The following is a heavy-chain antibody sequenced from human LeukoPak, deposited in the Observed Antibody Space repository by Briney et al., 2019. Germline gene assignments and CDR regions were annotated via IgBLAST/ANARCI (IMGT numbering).Heavy chain of an antibody. CDR2: FDPEDGET. D-gene: IGHD3-22*01. CDR1: GYTLTELS. Sequence: ASVKVSCKVSGYTLTELSMHWVRQAPGKGLEWMGGFDPEDGETIYAQKFQRRVTMTEDTSTDTDYMELSSLRSEDTAVYYCAMYRYDSSGYYYYFDYWGQETLVTVSS. V-gene: IGHV1-24*01. CDR3: AMYRYDSSGYYYYFDY. J-gene: IGHJ4*02.